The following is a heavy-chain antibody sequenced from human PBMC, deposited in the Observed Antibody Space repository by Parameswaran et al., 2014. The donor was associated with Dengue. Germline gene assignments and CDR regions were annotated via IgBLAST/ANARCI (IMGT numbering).Heavy chain of an antibody. J-gene: IGHJ4*02. CDR3: AKGDGYLLPYDY. CDR1: SNA. Sequence: SNARWIRQPPGKGLEWVSAISGSGGSTYYADSVKGRFTISRDNSKNTLYLQMNSLRAEDTAVYYCAKGDGYLLPYDYWGQGTLVTVSS. D-gene: IGHD5-24*01. CDR2: ISGSGGST. V-gene: IGHV3-23*01.